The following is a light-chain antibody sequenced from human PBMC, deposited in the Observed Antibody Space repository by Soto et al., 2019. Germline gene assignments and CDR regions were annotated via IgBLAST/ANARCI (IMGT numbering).Light chain of an antibody. CDR2: GAS. CDR3: QQRSNWPPT. J-gene: IGKJ1*01. Sequence: EIVLTQSAGTLSLSAGERATLSWRASQSVSSSYLAWYQQKHGQAPRLLIYGASSRATGIPDRFSGSGSGTDFTLTISRLETEDFAVYYCQQRSNWPPTFGQGTKVDIK. CDR1: QSVSSSY. V-gene: IGKV3D-20*02.